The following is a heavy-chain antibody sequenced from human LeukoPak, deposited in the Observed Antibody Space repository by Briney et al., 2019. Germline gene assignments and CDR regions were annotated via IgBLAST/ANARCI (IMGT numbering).Heavy chain of an antibody. CDR2: ISSSSSYI. D-gene: IGHD1-26*01. J-gene: IGHJ4*02. CDR3: ARGSEWELLSCDY. V-gene: IGHV3-21*01. Sequence: GGSLRLSCAASGFTFSSYSMNWVRQAPGKGLEWVSSISSSSSYIYYADSVKGRFTISRDNAKNSLYLQMNSLRAEDTAVYYCARGSEWELLSCDYWGQGTVVTVSS. CDR1: GFTFSSYS.